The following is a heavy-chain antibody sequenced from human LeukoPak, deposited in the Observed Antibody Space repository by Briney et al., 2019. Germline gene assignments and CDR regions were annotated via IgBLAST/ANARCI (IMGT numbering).Heavy chain of an antibody. V-gene: IGHV1-18*01. Sequence: GASVKVSCKASGYTFTSYGISWVRQAPGQGLEWMGWISAYNGNTNYAQKLQGRVTMTTDTSTSTAYMELRSLGSDDTAVYYCARDSEATSGYSSFDYWGQGTLVTVSS. J-gene: IGHJ4*02. CDR1: GYTFTSYG. CDR2: ISAYNGNT. CDR3: ARDSEATSGYSSFDY. D-gene: IGHD3-22*01.